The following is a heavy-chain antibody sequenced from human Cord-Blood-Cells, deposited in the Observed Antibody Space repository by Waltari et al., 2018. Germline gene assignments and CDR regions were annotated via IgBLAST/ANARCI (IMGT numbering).Heavy chain of an antibody. J-gene: IGHJ3*02. V-gene: IGHV1-69*06. CDR3: ARVVRDAFDI. CDR1: EGPSASFV. Sequence: QLRRVNSGAEGRNPGPSWKAPSRPSEGPSASFVTSWFGKAPGQGLEGMGGIIPIFGTANYAQKFQGRVTITADKSTSTAYMELSSLRSEDTAVYYCARVVRDAFDIWGQGTMVTVSS. D-gene: IGHD2-15*01. CDR2: IIPIFGTA.